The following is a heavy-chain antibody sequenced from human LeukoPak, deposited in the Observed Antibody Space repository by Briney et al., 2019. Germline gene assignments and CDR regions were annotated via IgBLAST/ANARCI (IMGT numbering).Heavy chain of an antibody. J-gene: IGHJ6*03. Sequence: GGSLRLSCAASGFTFSSYSMNWVRQAPGKGLEWVSSISSTGSYIYYADSVKGRFTISSDNGKNSLYLQMNSLIAEETAVYCCARVGNGDYRYSFYIDVWGKEATLTISS. V-gene: IGHV3-21*01. CDR2: ISSTGSYI. CDR1: GFTFSSYS. D-gene: IGHD4-17*01. CDR3: ARVGNGDYRYSFYIDV.